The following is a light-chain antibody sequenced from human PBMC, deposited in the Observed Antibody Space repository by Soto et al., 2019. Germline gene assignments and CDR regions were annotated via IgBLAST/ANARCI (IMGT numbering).Light chain of an antibody. CDR1: QSVLYSSNNKNY. V-gene: IGKV4-1*01. CDR2: WAS. Sequence: DIVMTQSPDSLAVSLGERATLNCKSSQSVLYSSNNKNYLAWYQQKPGQPPKLLIYWASTRESGVHDRFSGTGPGTDFTLTISSLQAEDVAVYYCQQYYSTPNTFGQGTKVEIK. CDR3: QQYYSTPNT. J-gene: IGKJ1*01.